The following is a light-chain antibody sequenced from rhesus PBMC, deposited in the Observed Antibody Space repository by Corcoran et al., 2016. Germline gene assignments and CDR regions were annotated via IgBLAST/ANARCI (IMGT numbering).Light chain of an antibody. V-gene: IGKV3-10*01. Sequence: QVILTQSPATLFLSPGERATLSCRASQIVSSHLAWYQQKPGQVPRLLIYCASSRAIGISDRFSGSGSGTDFSLTVCNVKPEDVWVYHCCKHSNGFTFGPGTKLCIK. CDR1: QIVSSH. CDR3: CKHSNGFT. J-gene: IGKJ3*01. CDR2: CAS.